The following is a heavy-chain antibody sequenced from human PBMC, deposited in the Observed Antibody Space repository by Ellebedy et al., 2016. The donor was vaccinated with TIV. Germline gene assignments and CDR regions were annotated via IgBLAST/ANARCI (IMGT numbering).Heavy chain of an antibody. CDR1: GYTFTDYY. J-gene: IGHJ1*01. V-gene: IGHV1-2*02. Sequence: AASVKVSCKASGYTFTDYYMHWVRQAPGQGLEWRGWINPNSGGTNYAQKFQGRVTMTRDTSTNTAYLDLRSLTSDDTAVYYCAVPYSSSWYDVVQHWGQGTLFIVSS. CDR3: AVPYSSSWYDVVQH. CDR2: INPNSGGT. D-gene: IGHD6-13*01.